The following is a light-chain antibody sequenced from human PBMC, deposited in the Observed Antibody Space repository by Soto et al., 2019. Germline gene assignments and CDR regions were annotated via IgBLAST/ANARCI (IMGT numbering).Light chain of an antibody. CDR3: CSYADTSTFWVV. CDR1: SSDFGGYNV. V-gene: IGLV2-23*03. Sequence: QSVLTQPASVSGSPGQSITISCSGTSSDFGGYNVVSWYQQHPGKAPKLIIYEGTKRPSGVSNRFSGYKSGNAASLTISGLQTEDEADYYCCSYADTSTFWVVFGGGTKLTVL. CDR2: EGT. J-gene: IGLJ3*02.